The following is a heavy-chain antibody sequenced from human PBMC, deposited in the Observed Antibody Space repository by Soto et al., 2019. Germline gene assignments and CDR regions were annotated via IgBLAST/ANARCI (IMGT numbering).Heavy chain of an antibody. J-gene: IGHJ6*02. V-gene: IGHV3-30*03. CDR3: ARDKDAGWFVMDV. Sequence: QVQLVESGGGVVQPGTSLRLSCVASGFGFNFFGIHWVRQAPGKGLEWVAGISGDATRIYYAEELKGRVTSSRVKSENTLYMPMNSLRPEDPALSYCARDKDAGWFVMDVWGQGTTVIV. D-gene: IGHD3-10*01. CDR2: ISGDATRI. CDR1: GFGFNFFG.